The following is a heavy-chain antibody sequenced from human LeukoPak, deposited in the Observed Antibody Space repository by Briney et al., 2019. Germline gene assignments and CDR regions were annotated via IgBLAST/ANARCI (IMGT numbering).Heavy chain of an antibody. CDR2: MNPNSGNT. J-gene: IGHJ5*02. Sequence: ASVKVSCKASGYPFTSYDINWVRQDTGQGLEWMGWMNPNSGNTGYAQKFQGRVTMTRNTSISTAYMELSSLRSEDTAVYYCARGKDIVVVPAAIAFDPWGQGTLVTVSS. CDR1: GYPFTSYD. D-gene: IGHD2-2*01. V-gene: IGHV1-8*01. CDR3: ARGKDIVVVPAAIAFDP.